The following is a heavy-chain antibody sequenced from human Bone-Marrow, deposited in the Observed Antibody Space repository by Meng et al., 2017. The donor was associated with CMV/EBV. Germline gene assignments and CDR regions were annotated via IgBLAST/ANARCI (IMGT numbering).Heavy chain of an antibody. V-gene: IGHV3-7*01. CDR3: ARVRVTIFPSPHYYGMDV. CDR1: GFTFSSYW. J-gene: IGHJ6*01. Sequence: GESLKISCAASGFTFSSYWMSWVRQAPGKGLEWVANIKQDGSEKYYVDSVKGRFTISRDNAKNSLYLQMNSLRAEDTAVYYCARVRVTIFPSPHYYGMDVWGQGTTVTVYS. D-gene: IGHD3-3*01. CDR2: IKQDGSEK.